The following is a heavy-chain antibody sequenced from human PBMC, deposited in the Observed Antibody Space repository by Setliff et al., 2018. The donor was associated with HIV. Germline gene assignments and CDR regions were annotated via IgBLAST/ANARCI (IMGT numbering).Heavy chain of an antibody. V-gene: IGHV4-59*08. D-gene: IGHD6-25*01. CDR2: IYYHGWT. CDR1: GDSVTGYH. Sequence: SETLSLTCIVSGDSVTGYHWNWIRQPAGQGLEWIGRIYYHGWTDYNPSLKSRVSISLDTSKSQFSLKLSSVTAADTAVYYCARHDPGGFHFSPDYWGQGTLVTVSS. CDR3: ARHDPGGFHFSPDY. J-gene: IGHJ4*02.